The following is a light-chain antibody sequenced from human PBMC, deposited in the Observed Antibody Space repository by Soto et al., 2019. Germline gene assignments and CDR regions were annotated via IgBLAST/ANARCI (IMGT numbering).Light chain of an antibody. CDR3: SSFTGSTTWV. J-gene: IGLJ3*02. CDR2: EVS. CDR1: SNDVGGYNY. Sequence: QSVLTQPASLSGSPGQSITMFCTGTSNDVGGYNYVSWYQQHPGKAPKLIIYEVSNRPSGISSRFSGSKSANTASLTISGLKAEDEAEYYCSSFTGSTTWVFGGGTQLTVL. V-gene: IGLV2-14*01.